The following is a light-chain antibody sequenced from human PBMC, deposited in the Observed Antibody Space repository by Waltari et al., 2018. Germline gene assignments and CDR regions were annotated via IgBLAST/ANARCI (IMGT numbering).Light chain of an antibody. CDR1: QTLLNTDGYVY. J-gene: IGKJ1*01. V-gene: IGKV2-30*01. Sequence: VMDQSPVTLAVTPGQSASISCTSSQTLLNTDGYVYLNWFHQRPGQSPSRLIFQFSTRDSGVPDRFRGSGSHTDFTLTITRVEAEDVGVYFCMQGVRLWTFGPGPRVELK. CDR3: MQGVRLWT. CDR2: QFS.